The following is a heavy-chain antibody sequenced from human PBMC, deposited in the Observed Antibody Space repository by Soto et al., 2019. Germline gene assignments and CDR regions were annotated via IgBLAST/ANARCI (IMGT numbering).Heavy chain of an antibody. CDR3: AREVGTYYYDSSGLLN. D-gene: IGHD3-22*01. J-gene: IGHJ4*02. Sequence: SETLSLTCTASGGSISSYYWSWIRQPPGKGLEWIGYIYYSGSTNYNPSLKSRVTISVDTSKNQFSLKLSSVTAADTAVYYCAREVGTYYYDSSGLLNWGQGTLVTVS. CDR1: GGSISSYY. CDR2: IYYSGST. V-gene: IGHV4-59*01.